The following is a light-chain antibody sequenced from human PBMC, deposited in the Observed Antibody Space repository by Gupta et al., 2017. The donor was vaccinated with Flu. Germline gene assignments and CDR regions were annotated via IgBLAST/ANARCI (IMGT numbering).Light chain of an antibody. J-gene: IGKJ4*01. CDR1: QSVSSN. Sequence: EIVMTQSPATLSVSPGERATLSCRASQSVSSNLAWYQQKPGQAPRLLIYGASTRATGIPARFSGSGYGTEFTLTISSRQSEDFAVYYCQQYNTWLAGTFGGGTKVEIK. V-gene: IGKV3-15*01. CDR2: GAS. CDR3: QQYNTWLAGT.